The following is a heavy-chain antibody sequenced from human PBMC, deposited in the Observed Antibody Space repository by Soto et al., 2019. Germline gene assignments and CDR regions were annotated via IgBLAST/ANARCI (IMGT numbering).Heavy chain of an antibody. D-gene: IGHD5-12*01. CDR2: INPNGGAT. CDR1: GDSFNDYY. CDR3: ARESGGATATLDYYYFYMDV. V-gene: IGHV1-2*02. J-gene: IGHJ6*03. Sequence: ASVKVSCKTSGDSFNDYYIHWVRQAPGQGLEWMGWINPNGGATKYALKFQGRVTVTRDTSIRTVYMELSSLRSDDTALYYCARESGGATATLDYYYFYMDVWGKGTTVTVSS.